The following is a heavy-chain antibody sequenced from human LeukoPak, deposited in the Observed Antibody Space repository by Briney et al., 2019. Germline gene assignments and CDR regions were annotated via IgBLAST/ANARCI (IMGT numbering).Heavy chain of an antibody. D-gene: IGHD4-11*01. CDR3: ARWKYSNYIYYFDY. Sequence: GGSLRLSCAASGFTFSSYAMSWVRQAPGRGLEWVSGISGSGGSTYYADSVKGRFTISRDNSKNTLYLQMNSLRAEDTAVYYCARWKYSNYIYYFDYWGQGTLVTVSS. J-gene: IGHJ4*02. CDR2: ISGSGGST. CDR1: GFTFSSYA. V-gene: IGHV3-23*01.